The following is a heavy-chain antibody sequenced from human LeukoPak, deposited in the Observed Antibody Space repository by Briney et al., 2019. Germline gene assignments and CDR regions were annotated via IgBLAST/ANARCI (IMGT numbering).Heavy chain of an antibody. V-gene: IGHV4-39*01. J-gene: IGHJ2*01. CDR2: IYYSGST. CDR1: GGSISSSSYY. D-gene: IGHD2-8*01. CDR3: ARRNCTNGVCYPYWYFDL. Sequence: PSETLSLTCTVSGGSISSSSYYWGWIRQPPGKGLEWIGSIYYSGSTYYNPSLKSRVTISVDTSKNQFSLKLSSVTAADTAVYYCARRNCTNGVCYPYWYFDLWGRGTLVTVSS.